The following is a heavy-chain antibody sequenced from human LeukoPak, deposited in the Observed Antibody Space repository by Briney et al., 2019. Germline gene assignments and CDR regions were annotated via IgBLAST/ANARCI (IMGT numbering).Heavy chain of an antibody. D-gene: IGHD3-10*01. Sequence: WASVKVSCKASGYTFTGYYMHWVRQAPGQGLEWMGWINPNSGGTNYAQKFQGWVTMTRDTSISTAYMELSRLRSDDTAVYYCARTGLPYGSGSYYNEGWFDPWGQGTLVTVSS. CDR2: INPNSGGT. J-gene: IGHJ5*02. CDR1: GYTFTGYY. V-gene: IGHV1-2*04. CDR3: ARTGLPYGSGSYYNEGWFDP.